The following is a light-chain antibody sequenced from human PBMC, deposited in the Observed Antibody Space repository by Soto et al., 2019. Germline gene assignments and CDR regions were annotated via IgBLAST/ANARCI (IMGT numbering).Light chain of an antibody. J-gene: IGLJ3*02. CDR3: SSYTSSSTHWV. CDR2: EVS. Sequence: QSALTQPASVSGSPGQSITISCTGTSSDVGSYNYVSWYQQHPGKAPKIMIYEVSNRPSGVSNRFSGSKSGNTASLTISGLQAEDEDDYYCSSYTSSSTHWVFGGGTKVTVL. V-gene: IGLV2-14*01. CDR1: SSDVGSYNY.